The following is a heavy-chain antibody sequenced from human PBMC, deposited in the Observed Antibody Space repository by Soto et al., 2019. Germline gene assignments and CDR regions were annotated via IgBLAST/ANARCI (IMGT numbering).Heavy chain of an antibody. CDR3: AHRVLRTVFGLVTTTAIYFDF. J-gene: IGHJ4*02. D-gene: IGHD3-3*01. CDR1: GFSLTTSGVG. Sequence: QITLNESGPTQVKPRQTLTLTCTFSGFSLTTSGVGVGWIRQSPGKAPEWLALIYWDDDKRYSPSLKSRLTIPKDSSTNPVVLTKADLDPADTATYYCAHRVLRTVFGLVTTTAIYFDFWGQGTPVAVSS. V-gene: IGHV2-5*02. CDR2: IYWDDDK.